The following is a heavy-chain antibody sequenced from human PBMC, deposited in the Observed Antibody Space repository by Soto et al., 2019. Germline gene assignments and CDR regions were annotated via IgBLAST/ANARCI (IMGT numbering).Heavy chain of an antibody. CDR1: GGSISSGDYY. D-gene: IGHD4-17*01. V-gene: IGHV4-30-4*01. CDR3: ARGGNYGGNSVDWFDP. Sequence: SETLSLTCTVSGGSISSGDYYWSWILQPPGKGLEWIWYIYYSGITYYNPSPKSRVTISVDTSKNQFSLKMSSVTAADTAVYYCARGGNYGGNSVDWFDPWGQGTLVTVSS. J-gene: IGHJ5*02. CDR2: IYYSGIT.